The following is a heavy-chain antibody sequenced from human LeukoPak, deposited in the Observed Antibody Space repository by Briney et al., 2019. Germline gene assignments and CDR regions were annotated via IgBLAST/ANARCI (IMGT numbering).Heavy chain of an antibody. CDR2: ISGSGGST. D-gene: IGHD3-22*01. CDR3: AKSVYYDSSGYLY. V-gene: IGHV3-23*01. CDR1: GFTFSSYA. Sequence: GGSLRLSCAASGFTFSSYAMSWVRRAPGKGQEWVSAISGSGGSTYYADSVKGRFTISRDNSKNTLYLQMNSLRAEDTAVYYCAKSVYYDSSGYLYWGQGTLVTVSS. J-gene: IGHJ4*02.